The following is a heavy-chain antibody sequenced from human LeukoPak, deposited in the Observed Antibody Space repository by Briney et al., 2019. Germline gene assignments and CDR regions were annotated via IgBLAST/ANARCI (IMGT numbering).Heavy chain of an antibody. CDR3: AKWDENFYYMDV. Sequence: GGSLRLSCAASGFTFSNYAMSWVRQAPGKGLEWVSSISGSGGGTFYASSVRGRFTISRDNSKHTVFLQMNGLRAEDTAIYYCAKWDENFYYMDVWGQGTTVTVSS. J-gene: IGHJ6*03. V-gene: IGHV3-23*01. CDR2: ISGSGGGT. D-gene: IGHD1-26*01. CDR1: GFTFSNYA.